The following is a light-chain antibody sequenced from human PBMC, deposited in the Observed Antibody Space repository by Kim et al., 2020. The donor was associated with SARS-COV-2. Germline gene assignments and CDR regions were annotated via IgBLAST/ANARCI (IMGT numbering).Light chain of an antibody. CDR3: QQFNTCPLT. CDR1: QGIRND. Sequence: DIQMTQSPSSLSASVGDRVTITCRASQGIRNDVGWYQQKPGKAPKGLIFGASTLQGGVPSRFSGSGSGTEFTLTISSLQPEDFATYYGQQFNTCPLTVGGGTKVDIK. CDR2: GAS. J-gene: IGKJ4*01. V-gene: IGKV1-17*01.